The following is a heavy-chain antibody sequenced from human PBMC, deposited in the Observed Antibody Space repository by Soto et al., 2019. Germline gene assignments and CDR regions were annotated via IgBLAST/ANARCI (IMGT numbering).Heavy chain of an antibody. D-gene: IGHD2-15*01. V-gene: IGHV4-59*01. CDR2: IYYSGST. Sequence: SETLSLTCTVSGGSISSYYWSWIRQPPGKGLEWIGYIYYSGSTNYNPSLKSRVTISVDTSKNQFSLKLSSVTAADTAVYYCARDGGGYCSGGSCPAPLDYWGQGTLVTVSS. CDR1: GGSISSYY. CDR3: ARDGGGYCSGGSCPAPLDY. J-gene: IGHJ4*02.